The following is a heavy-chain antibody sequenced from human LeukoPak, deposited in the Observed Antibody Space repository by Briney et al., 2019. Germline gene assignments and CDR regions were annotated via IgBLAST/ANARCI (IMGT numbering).Heavy chain of an antibody. CDR1: GFTFSTYA. D-gene: IGHD3-10*01. CDR2: ISGSGGST. CDR3: ARSRGGNPATLDS. Sequence: PGGSLRLSCAASGFTFSTYAMSWVRQAPGKGLEWVSAISGSGGSTYYADSVKGRFTISRDNSKNTLYLQMNSLRAEDTAVYYCARSRGGNPATLDSWGQGTLVTVSS. V-gene: IGHV3-23*01. J-gene: IGHJ4*02.